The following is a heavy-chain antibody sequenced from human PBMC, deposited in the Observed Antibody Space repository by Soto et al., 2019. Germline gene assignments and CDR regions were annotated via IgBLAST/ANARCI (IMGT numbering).Heavy chain of an antibody. V-gene: IGHV3-33*01. CDR2: IWYDGSNK. CDR1: GFTFSNYG. Sequence: QVQLVESGGGVVQPGRSLRLSCAASGFTFSNYGMHWVRQAPGKGLEWVAVIWYDGSNKYYADSVKGRFTISRDNSKNTLYLQMDSLRAEDTAVYYCARAAAGNSPFDYWGPGTLVTVSS. CDR3: ARAAAGNSPFDY. D-gene: IGHD6-13*01. J-gene: IGHJ4*02.